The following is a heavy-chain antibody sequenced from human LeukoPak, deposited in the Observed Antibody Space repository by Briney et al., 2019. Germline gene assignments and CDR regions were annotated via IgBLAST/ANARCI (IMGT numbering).Heavy chain of an antibody. D-gene: IGHD3-9*01. V-gene: IGHV3-21*01. CDR2: ISSSSSYI. CDR1: GFTFSSYS. CDR3: AEHGIRYSAFDY. Sequence: GGSLRLSCAASGFTFSSYSMNWVRHDPGKGLEWVSSISSSSSYIYYADSVKGRFTISRDNAKNSLYLQMNSLRAEDTAVFYQAEHGIRYSAFDYWGQGTLVTVSS. J-gene: IGHJ4*02.